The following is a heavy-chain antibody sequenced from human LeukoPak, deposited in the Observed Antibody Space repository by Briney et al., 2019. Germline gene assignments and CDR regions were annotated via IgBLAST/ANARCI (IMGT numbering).Heavy chain of an antibody. J-gene: IGHJ6*02. CDR1: GFTFSSYA. V-gene: IGHV3-30*04. CDR3: ARVIGRPSTGMDV. D-gene: IGHD2-2*01. CDR2: ISYDGRNK. Sequence: PGRSLRLSCAASGFTFSSYAMHWVRQAPSEGLEWVAVISYDGRNKYYADSVKGRFTISRDNSKITLYLQMNSLRAEDTAVYYCARVIGRPSTGMDVWGQGTTVTASS.